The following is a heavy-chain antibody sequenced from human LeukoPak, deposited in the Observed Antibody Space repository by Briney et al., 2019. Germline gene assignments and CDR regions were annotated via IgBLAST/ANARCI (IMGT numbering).Heavy chain of an antibody. Sequence: ASVKVSCKASGDTLTSYDINWVRQATGQGLEWMGWISAYNGNTNYAQKLQGRVTMTTDTSTSTAYMELRSLRSYDTAVYYCARDVVVVAASYYYYGMDVWGQGTTVHRLL. CDR1: GDTLTSYD. D-gene: IGHD2-15*01. J-gene: IGHJ6*02. CDR2: ISAYNGNT. V-gene: IGHV1-18*01. CDR3: ARDVVVVAASYYYYGMDV.